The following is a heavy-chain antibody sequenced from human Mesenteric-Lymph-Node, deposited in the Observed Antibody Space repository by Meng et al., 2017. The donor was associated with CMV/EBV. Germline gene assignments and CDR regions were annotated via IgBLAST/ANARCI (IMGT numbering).Heavy chain of an antibody. CDR2: ISWDGSDT. D-gene: IGHD5-18*01. Sequence: GGSLRLSCAASGFTFDNYAMHWARQAPGKGLEWVSHISWDGSDTYYADSVKGRFTVSRDNGKNYLYLQMHNLRVEDTAFYYCARADSNIAMGVYYFHSWGQGTLVTVSS. V-gene: IGHV3-43D*03. CDR1: GFTFDNYA. J-gene: IGHJ4*02. CDR3: ARADSNIAMGVYYFHS.